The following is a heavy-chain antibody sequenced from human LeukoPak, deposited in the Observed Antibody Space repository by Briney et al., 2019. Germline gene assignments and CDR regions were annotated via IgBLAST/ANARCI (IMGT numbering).Heavy chain of an antibody. CDR2: IYYSGST. CDR1: GGSISSSSYY. V-gene: IGHV4-39*07. CDR3: ARVYGTSNSYMAFDY. D-gene: IGHD1-7*01. J-gene: IGHJ4*02. Sequence: PSETLSLTCTVSGGSISSSSYYWGWIRQPPGKGPEWIGSIYYSGSTYYNPSLKSRVTISVDTSKNQFSLKLSSVTAADTAVYYCARVYGTSNSYMAFDYWGQGTLVTVPS.